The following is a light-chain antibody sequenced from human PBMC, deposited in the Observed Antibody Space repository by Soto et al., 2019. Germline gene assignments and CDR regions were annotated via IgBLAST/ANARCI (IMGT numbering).Light chain of an antibody. CDR3: QQYDDWG. CDR1: QNVTSN. J-gene: IGKJ1*01. CDR2: GTS. Sequence: MVMTQSPATLSVSPGERVTLSCRTSQNVTSNSAWYQLKPGQTPSLLIYGTSTRAPDIPVRFSGSGSGTEFTLTITTVQSGDSAVYYCQQYDDWGFGPGTKVEIK. V-gene: IGKV3-15*01.